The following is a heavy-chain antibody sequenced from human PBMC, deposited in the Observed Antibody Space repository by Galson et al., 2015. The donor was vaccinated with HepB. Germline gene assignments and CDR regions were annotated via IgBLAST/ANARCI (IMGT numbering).Heavy chain of an antibody. D-gene: IGHD2/OR15-2a*01. CDR3: ARGNNAFDI. J-gene: IGHJ3*02. CDR2: VNTNTGNP. CDR1: GYTFTTYT. Sequence: SVKVSCKASGYTFTTYTINWVRQAPGQGLEWMGWVNTNTGNPTYAQVFTGRYVFPLDTSVSTTYLQINSLKAEDTAVYYCARGNNAFDIWGQGTMVTVSS. V-gene: IGHV7-4-1*02.